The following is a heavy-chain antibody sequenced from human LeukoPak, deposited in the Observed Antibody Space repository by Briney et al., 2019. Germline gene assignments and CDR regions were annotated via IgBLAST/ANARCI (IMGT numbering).Heavy chain of an antibody. V-gene: IGHV4-59*01. CDR2: IYYSGST. Sequence: PSETLSLTCTVSGGSISSYYWSWIRQPPGKGLEWIGYIYYSGSTNYNPSLKSRVTISVDTSKNQFSLKLSSVTAADTAVYYCARRVTIRIHNWFDPWGQGTLVTVSS. J-gene: IGHJ5*02. CDR1: GGSISSYY. D-gene: IGHD5-12*01. CDR3: ARRVTIRIHNWFDP.